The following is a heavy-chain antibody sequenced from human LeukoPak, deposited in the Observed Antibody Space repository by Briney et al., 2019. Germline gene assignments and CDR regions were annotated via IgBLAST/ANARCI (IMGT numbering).Heavy chain of an antibody. CDR2: IKHDGSET. D-gene: IGHD4-17*01. CDR1: GFSFSEFY. Sequence: GGSLRLSCAASGFSFSEFYVSWVRQAPGKGLEWLANIKHDGSETYHVDSVKGRFTISRDNAENSLYLQMNSLRAEDTAVYYCTRDEGATVMTYRFDYWGQGTLVTVSS. V-gene: IGHV3-7*03. CDR3: TRDEGATVMTYRFDY. J-gene: IGHJ4*02.